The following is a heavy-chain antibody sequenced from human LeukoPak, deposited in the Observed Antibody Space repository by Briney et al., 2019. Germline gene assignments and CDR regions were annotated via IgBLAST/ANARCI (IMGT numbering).Heavy chain of an antibody. CDR1: GASIYNYY. Sequence: SETLSLTCSVSGASIYNYYWSWIRQPPGKGLEWIGHISHSGSTSYHPSLTSRVTTSVDMSKNQFSLNLTSVTAADTAVYYCTRGGGSTSGWYNWFGPWGQGTLVTVSS. V-gene: IGHV4-59*01. D-gene: IGHD6-19*01. CDR3: TRGGGSTSGWYNWFGP. J-gene: IGHJ5*02. CDR2: ISHSGST.